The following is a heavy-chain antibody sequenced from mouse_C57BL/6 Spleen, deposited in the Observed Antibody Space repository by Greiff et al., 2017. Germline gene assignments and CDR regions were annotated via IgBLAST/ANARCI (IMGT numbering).Heavy chain of an antibody. CDR2: ISSGGDYI. Sequence: DVQLVESGEGLVKPGGSLKLSCAASGFTFSSYAMSWVRQTPEKRLEWVAYISSGGDYIYYADTVKGRFTISRDNARNTLYLQMSSLKSEDTAMYYCTRDSSGDYYAMDYWGQGTSVTVSS. CDR3: TRDSSGDYYAMDY. V-gene: IGHV5-9-1*02. J-gene: IGHJ4*01. D-gene: IGHD1-1*01. CDR1: GFTFSSYA.